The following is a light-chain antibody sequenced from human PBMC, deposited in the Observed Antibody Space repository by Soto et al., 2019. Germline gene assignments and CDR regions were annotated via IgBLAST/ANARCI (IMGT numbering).Light chain of an antibody. J-gene: IGLJ1*01. V-gene: IGLV2-14*01. CDR2: DVS. CDR3: SSYTTSSTYV. Sequence: QSVLTQPASVSGSPGQSITISCTGTSSDVGSYNYVSWYQQHQGKAPKVMIYDVSNRPSGVSYRFSGSKSGNTASLTISGLQYEDEADYYCSSYTTSSTYVFGTGTKLTVL. CDR1: SSDVGSYNY.